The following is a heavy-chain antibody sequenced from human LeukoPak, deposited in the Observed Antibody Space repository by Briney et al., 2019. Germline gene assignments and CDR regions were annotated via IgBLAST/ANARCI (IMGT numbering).Heavy chain of an antibody. Sequence: ASVKVSCKASGFTFTGYHMHWVRQAPGQGLEWMGWINPNSGGTNYAQKFQGRVTMTRDTSISTAYMELSRLRSDDTAVYYCARDRDGYNYWLDYWGQGTLVTVSS. CDR2: INPNSGGT. V-gene: IGHV1-2*02. CDR3: ARDRDGYNYWLDY. CDR1: GFTFTGYH. D-gene: IGHD5-24*01. J-gene: IGHJ4*02.